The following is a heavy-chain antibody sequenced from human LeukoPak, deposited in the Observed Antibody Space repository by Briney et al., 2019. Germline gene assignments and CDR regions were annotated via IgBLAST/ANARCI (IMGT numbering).Heavy chain of an antibody. V-gene: IGHV3-53*05. Sequence: GGSLRLSCAASGFTVSNSYVSWVRQAPGKGLEWVSGIYSGGTTYYRDSVKGRFTISRDNSKNTLYLQMNSLRAEDTAVYYCASNAFDIWGQGTMITVSS. CDR3: ASNAFDI. CDR2: IYSGGTT. J-gene: IGHJ3*02. CDR1: GFTVSNSY.